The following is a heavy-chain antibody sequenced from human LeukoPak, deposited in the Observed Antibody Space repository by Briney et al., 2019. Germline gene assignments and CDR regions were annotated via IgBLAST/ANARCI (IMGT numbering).Heavy chain of an antibody. J-gene: IGHJ4*02. V-gene: IGHV4-39*01. CDR2: IYYSGST. Sequence: SETLSLTCTVSGGSISSSSYYWGWIRQPPGKGLEWVGSIYYSGSTYYNPYLKGRVAISVYTSKNQFSLKLSSVTAAATAVYYCATLRSITVIVVVSPGLFDYWGQGTLVTVSS. CDR1: GGSISSSSYY. CDR3: ATLRSITVIVVVSPGLFDY. D-gene: IGHD3-22*01.